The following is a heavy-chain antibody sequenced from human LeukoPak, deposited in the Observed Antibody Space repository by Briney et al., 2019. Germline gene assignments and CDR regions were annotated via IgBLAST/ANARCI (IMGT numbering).Heavy chain of an antibody. V-gene: IGHV4-59*11. J-gene: IGHJ6*03. CDR1: GVSINSHY. Sequence: KCSETLSLTCTVSGVSINSHYWSWIRQPPGKGLEWIGFIYDSGSANYKSSLKSRVTMTVDTSKNQFSLKLNSVSAADTAVYYCARVLQNYYHMNVWGKGTTVTVSS. CDR3: ARVLQNYYHMNV. D-gene: IGHD3-3*01. CDR2: IYDSGSA.